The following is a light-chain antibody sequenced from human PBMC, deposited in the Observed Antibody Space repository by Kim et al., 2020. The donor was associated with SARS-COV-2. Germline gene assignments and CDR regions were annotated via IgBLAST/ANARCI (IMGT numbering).Light chain of an antibody. CDR3: QQYGSSPPYT. J-gene: IGKJ2*01. V-gene: IGKV3-20*01. CDR2: GAS. CDR1: QSVSSSY. Sequence: PGERATLACRSSQSVSSSYLAWYQQKPGQAPRLLIYGASSRATGIPDRFSGSGSGTDFTLTISRLEPEDFAVYYCQQYGSSPPYTFGQGTKLEIK.